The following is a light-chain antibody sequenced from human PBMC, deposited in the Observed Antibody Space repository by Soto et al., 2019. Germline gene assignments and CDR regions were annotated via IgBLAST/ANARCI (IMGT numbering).Light chain of an antibody. J-gene: IGKJ5*01. CDR1: QSVSSSY. Sequence: EIVLTQSQATLSLSPGERATLSCRASQSVSSSYLAWYQQKPGQPPRLLIYGASSRATGIPDRFSGSGSGTDFTLTISRLEPEDFAVFYCQHYDSLPITFGQGTRLANK. V-gene: IGKV3-20*01. CDR2: GAS. CDR3: QHYDSLPIT.